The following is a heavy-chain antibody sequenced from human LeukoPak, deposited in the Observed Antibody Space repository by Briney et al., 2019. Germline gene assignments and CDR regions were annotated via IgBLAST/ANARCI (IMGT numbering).Heavy chain of an antibody. J-gene: IGHJ4*02. CDR2: ISGSGGIT. CDR1: GFTFSSYA. Sequence: PGGSLRLSCAASGFTFSSYAMSWVRQAPGKGLEWVSAISGSGGITYYADSVKGRFTISRDNSKNTLYLQMNSLRAEDTAVYYCAKPYKKQWLDGHLDYWGQGTLVTVSS. CDR3: AKPYKKQWLDGHLDY. V-gene: IGHV3-23*01. D-gene: IGHD6-19*01.